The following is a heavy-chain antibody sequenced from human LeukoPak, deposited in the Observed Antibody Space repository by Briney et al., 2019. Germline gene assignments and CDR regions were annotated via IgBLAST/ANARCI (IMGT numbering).Heavy chain of an antibody. V-gene: IGHV5-51*01. D-gene: IGHD2-21*02. J-gene: IGHJ4*02. CDR3: ARTYCGGDCYYNYFDY. CDR2: IYPGDSDT. CDR1: GYSFTTYW. Sequence: PGESLKISCKGSGYSFTTYWIGWVRQMPGKGLEWVGIIYPGDSDTRYSPSFQGQVTISADKSISTAYLQWSSLKASDTAMYYCARTYCGGDCYYNYFDYWDQGTLVTVSS.